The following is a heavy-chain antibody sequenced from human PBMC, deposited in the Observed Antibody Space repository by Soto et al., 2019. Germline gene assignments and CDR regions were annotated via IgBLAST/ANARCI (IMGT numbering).Heavy chain of an antibody. Sequence: GGSLRLSCAASGFTFSSYAMSWVRQAPGKGLEWVSAISGSGGSTYYADSVKGRFTISRDNSKNTLYLQMNSLRAEDTAVYYCAKSRGVSRWRVTYGMDVWGQGTTVTVSS. CDR1: GFTFSSYA. J-gene: IGHJ6*02. D-gene: IGHD2-2*01. V-gene: IGHV3-23*01. CDR3: AKSRGVSRWRVTYGMDV. CDR2: ISGSGGST.